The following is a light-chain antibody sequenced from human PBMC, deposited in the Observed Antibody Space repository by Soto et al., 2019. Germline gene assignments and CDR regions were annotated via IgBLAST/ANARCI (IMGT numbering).Light chain of an antibody. CDR1: SGDVGGYNF. V-gene: IGLV2-14*01. Sequence: QSALTRPASVSGSPGQSITISCTGTSGDVGGYNFVSWYQQHPGEGPKMIIYEVTNRPSGVSDRFSGSKSGYTASLSISGLQSDDEGYYYCSSYSSKSTPVFGGGTKMTVL. CDR2: EVT. J-gene: IGLJ3*02. CDR3: SSYSSKSTPV.